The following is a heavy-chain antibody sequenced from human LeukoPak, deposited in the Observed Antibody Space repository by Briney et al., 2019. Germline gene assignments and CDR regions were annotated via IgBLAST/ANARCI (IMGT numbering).Heavy chain of an antibody. V-gene: IGHV4-59*01. CDR2: IYYSGST. CDR3: ARDVYDSSGYYLHDAFDI. D-gene: IGHD3-22*01. CDR1: GGSISSYY. Sequence: SGTLSLTCTVSGGSISSYYWSWIRQPPGKGLEWIGYIYYSGSTNYNPSLKSRVTISVDTSKNQFSLKLSSVTAADTAVYYCARDVYDSSGYYLHDAFDIWGQGTMVTVSS. J-gene: IGHJ3*02.